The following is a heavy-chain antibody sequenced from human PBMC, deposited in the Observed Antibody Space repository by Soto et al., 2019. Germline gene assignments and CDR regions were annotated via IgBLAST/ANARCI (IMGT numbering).Heavy chain of an antibody. Sequence: SQPLSLTSSISWASFSSDTSACIWIRQSPSRGLEWLGRTYYKSKWNNDYALSVKSRITISPDTSQNQFSLDLDSVTPEDTAVYYCVGVTFFRGMEVWGKGTPVTVS. J-gene: IGHJ6*04. CDR1: WASFSSDTSA. CDR2: TYYKSKWNN. CDR3: VGVTFFRGMEV. D-gene: IGHD3-10*01. V-gene: IGHV6-1*01.